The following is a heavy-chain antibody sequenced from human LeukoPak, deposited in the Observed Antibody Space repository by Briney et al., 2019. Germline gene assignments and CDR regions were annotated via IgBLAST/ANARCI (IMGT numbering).Heavy chain of an antibody. Sequence: ASVKVSCKASGGTFSSYAISWVRQAPGQGLEWMGGIIPILGTANYAQKFQGRVTITTDESTSTAYMELSSLRSEDTAVYYCAREERSGYDWFRFDYWGQGTLVTVSS. CDR1: GGTFSSYA. CDR2: IIPILGTA. CDR3: AREERSGYDWFRFDY. J-gene: IGHJ4*02. D-gene: IGHD5-12*01. V-gene: IGHV1-69*05.